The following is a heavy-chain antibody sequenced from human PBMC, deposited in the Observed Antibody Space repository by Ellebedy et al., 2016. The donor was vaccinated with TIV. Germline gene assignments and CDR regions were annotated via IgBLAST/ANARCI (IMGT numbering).Heavy chain of an antibody. J-gene: IGHJ4*02. CDR2: ISSSSSYT. V-gene: IGHV3-11*06. CDR1: GFTFSDYY. Sequence: GESLKISCAASGFTFSDYYMSWIRQAPGKGLEWVSYISSSSSYTSYADSVKGRFTISRDNAKNTLYLQMNSLRAEDTAVYYCARWFGYDSSGHWGQGTLVTVSS. D-gene: IGHD3-22*01. CDR3: ARWFGYDSSGH.